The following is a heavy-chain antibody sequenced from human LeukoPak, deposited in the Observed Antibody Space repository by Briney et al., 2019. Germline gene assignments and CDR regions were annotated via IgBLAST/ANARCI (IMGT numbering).Heavy chain of an antibody. CDR2: IASDGSST. V-gene: IGHV3-74*01. CDR1: GFTFSSYW. D-gene: IGHD4-23*01. Sequence: GGSLRLSWAASGFTFSSYWMNWVRQAPGKGQVWVSRIASDGSSTTYADSVKGRFSISRDNAKNTLYLQMNSLRVEDTAVYYCARGRPHGNDYWGQGTLVTVSS. J-gene: IGHJ4*02. CDR3: ARGRPHGNDY.